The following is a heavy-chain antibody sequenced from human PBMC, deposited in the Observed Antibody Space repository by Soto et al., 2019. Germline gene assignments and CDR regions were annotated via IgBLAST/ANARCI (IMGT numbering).Heavy chain of an antibody. J-gene: IGHJ3*01. CDR2: ILHSGSA. CDR1: GGSISSGSYS. V-gene: IGHV4-30-2*01. CDR3: ARAPHMGGAPTERAVDL. D-gene: IGHD3-10*01. Sequence: QLQLQESGSRLVKPSQTLSLTCTVSGGSISSGSYSWNWLRQPPGKGREWVGYILHSGSATDNPSHRGRATISRDTSTSQGPLKLTSVAAEDTAVYCWARAPHMGGAPTERAVDLGGQGTVVTVSS.